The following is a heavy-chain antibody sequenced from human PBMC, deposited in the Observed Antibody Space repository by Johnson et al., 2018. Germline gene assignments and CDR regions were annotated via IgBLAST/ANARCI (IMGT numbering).Heavy chain of an antibody. Sequence: VQLVQSGGGLGQPGGSLRLSCVASGFTFGNYAMSWVRQSRGKGLEWVATVGGGGSDTDYADSVKGRFTIARDNSRNTVYLQMNRLRAEDTAIYYCAKDVVRANVVFDPFDIWGQGTVVTISS. J-gene: IGHJ3*02. CDR2: VGGGGSDT. V-gene: IGHV3-23*04. CDR3: AKDVVRANVVFDPFDI. CDR1: GFTFGNYA. D-gene: IGHD2-15*01.